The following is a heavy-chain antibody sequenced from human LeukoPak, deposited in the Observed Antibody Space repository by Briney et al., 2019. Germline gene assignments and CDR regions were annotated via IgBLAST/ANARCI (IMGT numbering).Heavy chain of an antibody. D-gene: IGHD3-10*01. V-gene: IGHV3-7*01. CDR2: IKQDGSEK. CDR1: GSTFSSYW. Sequence: GGSLRLSCAASGSTFSSYWMSWVRQAPGKGLEWVANIKQDGSEKYYVDSVKGRFTISRDNAKNSLYLQMNSLRAEDTAVYYCARDSYGSGSCMDVWGQGTTVTVSS. J-gene: IGHJ6*02. CDR3: ARDSYGSGSCMDV.